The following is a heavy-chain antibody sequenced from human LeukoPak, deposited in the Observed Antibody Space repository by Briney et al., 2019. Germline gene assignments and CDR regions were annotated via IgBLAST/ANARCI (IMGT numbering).Heavy chain of an antibody. J-gene: IGHJ5*02. CDR2: IFYSGST. CDR3: SREGYSCPNWFDT. D-gene: IGHD4-11*01. V-gene: IGHV4-59*12. Sequence: SETLSLTCTVSGGSISSSYWSWIRQPPGKGLEWIGYIFYSGSTYYNPSLKSRVTISVDTSKNQFSLKLSSVTAADTAVYYCSREGYSCPNWFDTWGQGTLVTVSS. CDR1: GGSISSSY.